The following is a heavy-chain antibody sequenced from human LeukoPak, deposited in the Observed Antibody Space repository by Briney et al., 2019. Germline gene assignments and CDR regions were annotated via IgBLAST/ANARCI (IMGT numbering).Heavy chain of an antibody. Sequence: PSETLSLTCTVSGGSISSYYWSWIRQPPGKGLEWVGDFYYSGSTNYNPSLKSRVTISVDTSKNQFSLKLSSVTAADTAVYYCARIDDYYDSSGYPLDASDIWGQGTMVTVSS. D-gene: IGHD3-22*01. CDR2: FYYSGST. V-gene: IGHV4-59*01. CDR3: ARIDDYYDSSGYPLDASDI. J-gene: IGHJ3*02. CDR1: GGSISSYY.